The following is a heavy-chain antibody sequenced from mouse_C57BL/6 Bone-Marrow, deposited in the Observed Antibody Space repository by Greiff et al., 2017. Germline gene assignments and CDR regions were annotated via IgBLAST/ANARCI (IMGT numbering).Heavy chain of an antibody. CDR3: ARQLRQGY. V-gene: IGHV1-15*01. Sequence: VKLMESGAELVRPGASVTLSCKASGYTFTDYEMHWVKQTPVHGLEWIGAIDPETGGTAYNQKFKGKAILTADKSSSTAYMELRSLTSEDSAVYYCARQLRQGYWGQGTTLTVSS. CDR1: GYTFTDYE. D-gene: IGHD3-2*02. CDR2: IDPETGGT. J-gene: IGHJ2*01.